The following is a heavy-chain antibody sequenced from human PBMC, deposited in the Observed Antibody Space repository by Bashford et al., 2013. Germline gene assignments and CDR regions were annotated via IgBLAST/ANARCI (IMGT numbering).Heavy chain of an antibody. CDR3: VRDGSFDI. D-gene: IGHD1-1*01. Sequence: ASVKVSCKASGYTFSDYYLHWVRQAPGQGLEWMGWINPNSGDTNYAQKFQGRVTMTRDTSISTAYMELSRLRSDDTAVYYCVRDGSFDIWGQGTMVTVSS. V-gene: IGHV1-2*02. CDR1: GYTFSDYY. CDR2: INPNSGDT. J-gene: IGHJ3*02.